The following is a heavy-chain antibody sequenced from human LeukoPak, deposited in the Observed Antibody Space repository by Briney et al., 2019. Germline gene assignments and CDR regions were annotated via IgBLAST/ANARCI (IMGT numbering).Heavy chain of an antibody. J-gene: IGHJ5*02. CDR1: GYSISSGYY. D-gene: IGHD2-2*01. CDR2: IYHSGST. CDR3: ARVNQLLTNGFDP. V-gene: IGHV4-38-2*02. Sequence: SETLSLTCTVSGYSISSGYYWGWIRQPPGKGLEWIGSIYHSGSTYYNPSLKSRVTISVDTSKNPFSLKLSSVTAADTAVYYCARVNQLLTNGFDPWGQGTLVTVSS.